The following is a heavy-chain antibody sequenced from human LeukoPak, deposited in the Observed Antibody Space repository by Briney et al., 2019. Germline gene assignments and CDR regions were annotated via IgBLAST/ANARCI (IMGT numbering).Heavy chain of an antibody. D-gene: IGHD5-24*01. CDR1: GGSISSYY. J-gene: IGHJ4*02. CDR2: IYTSGST. Sequence: SETLSLTCTVSGGSISSYYWSWIRQPPGKGLEWIGYIYTSGSTNYNPSLKSRVTISVDTSKNQFSLKLSSVTAADTAVYYCARHRTEGRDGYKIDYWGQGTLVTVSS. CDR3: ARHRTEGRDGYKIDY. V-gene: IGHV4-4*09.